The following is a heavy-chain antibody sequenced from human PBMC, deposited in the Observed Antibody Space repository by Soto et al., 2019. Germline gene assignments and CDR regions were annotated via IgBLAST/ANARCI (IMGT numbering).Heavy chain of an antibody. J-gene: IGHJ6*02. CDR1: GFTFSYHA. Sequence: QVQLVESGGGVVQPGRSLRLSCAASGFTFSYHALNWVRQAPGKGLEWVAVISYDGDNKYIAEAVKGRLTISRDNPKNTVSQQLNSLRAEDTAMYICARGTTASAFSFLDVWGQGTTVTVSS. V-gene: IGHV3-30-3*01. CDR3: ARGTTASAFSFLDV. D-gene: IGHD6-13*01. CDR2: ISYDGDNK.